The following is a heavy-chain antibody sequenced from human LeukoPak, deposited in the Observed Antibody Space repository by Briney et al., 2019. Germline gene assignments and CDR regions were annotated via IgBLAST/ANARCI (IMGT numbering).Heavy chain of an antibody. CDR2: IIPIFGTA. J-gene: IGHJ4*02. CDR3: ARSKDIVVVVAASFDY. D-gene: IGHD2-15*01. CDR1: GGTFSSYA. V-gene: IGHV1-69*01. Sequence: ASVKVSCKASGGTFSSYAISWVRQAPGQGLKWMGGIIPIFGTANYAQKFQGRVTITADESTSTAYMELSSLRSEDTAVYYCARSKDIVVVVAASFDYWGQGTLVTVSS.